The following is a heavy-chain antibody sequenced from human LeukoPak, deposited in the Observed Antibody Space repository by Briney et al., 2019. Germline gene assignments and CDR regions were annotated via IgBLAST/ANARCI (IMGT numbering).Heavy chain of an antibody. Sequence: GESLEISCKGSGYSFTSYWIGWVRQMPGKGLEWMAIIYPGDSDTRYSPSFQGQVTISADKSISTAYLQWSSRKASDTAIYYCARQGVPGLLYFDSWGQGTLVTVSS. CDR1: GYSFTSYW. V-gene: IGHV5-51*01. J-gene: IGHJ4*02. CDR2: IYPGDSDT. D-gene: IGHD2/OR15-2a*01. CDR3: ARQGVPGLLYFDS.